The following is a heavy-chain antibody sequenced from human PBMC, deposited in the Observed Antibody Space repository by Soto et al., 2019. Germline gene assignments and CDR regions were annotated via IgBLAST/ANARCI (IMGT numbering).Heavy chain of an antibody. CDR2: IYYSGST. D-gene: IGHD3-3*01. CDR1: GYSISSSNW. Sequence: SETLSLTCAVSGYSISSSNWWGWIRQPPGKGLEWIGYIYYSGSTYYNPSLKSRVTMSVDTSKNQFSLKLSSVTAVDTAVYYCARPWRGGGILRFWGWPPRQNYYSYRAVWGKGTRVTVPS. J-gene: IGHJ6*03. V-gene: IGHV4-28*01. CDR3: ARPWRGGGILRFWGWPPRQNYYSYRAV.